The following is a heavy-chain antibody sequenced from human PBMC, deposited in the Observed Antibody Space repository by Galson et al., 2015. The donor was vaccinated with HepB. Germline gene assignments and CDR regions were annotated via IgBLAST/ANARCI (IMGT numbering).Heavy chain of an antibody. Sequence: SVKVSCKASGYTFGSYYIHWVRQAPGQGLEWVGIINPSDASTSYAQKFQGRVTMTRDTSTSTVYMDLSSLRSEDTAMYYCARVHDCGSKSDLIWFDPWGQGTLVTVSS. V-gene: IGHV1-46*03. CDR1: GYTFGSYY. D-gene: IGHD4-23*01. CDR3: ARVHDCGSKSDLIWFDP. CDR2: INPSDAST. J-gene: IGHJ5*02.